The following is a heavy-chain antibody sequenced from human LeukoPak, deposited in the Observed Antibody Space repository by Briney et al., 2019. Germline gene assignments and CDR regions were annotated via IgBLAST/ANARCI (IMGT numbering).Heavy chain of an antibody. CDR3: ASHYDTSGYHYFDF. CDR2: ISYDGSNK. D-gene: IGHD3-22*01. Sequence: GGSLRLSCAASGFTFSRYAMHWVSQAPGKGLEWVAVISYDGSNKYYADSVKGRFTISRDSSKNTLYLQMNSLRAEDTAVYYCASHYDTSGYHYFDFRGQGTLVTVSS. J-gene: IGHJ4*02. V-gene: IGHV3-30-3*01. CDR1: GFTFSRYA.